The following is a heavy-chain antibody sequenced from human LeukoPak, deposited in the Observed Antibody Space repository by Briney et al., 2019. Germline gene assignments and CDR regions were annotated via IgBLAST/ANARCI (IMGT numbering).Heavy chain of an antibody. Sequence: GGSLRLSCAASGFTVSSNYMSWVRQAPGKGLEWVSVIYSGGSTYYADSVKGRFTISRDNSKNTLYLQMNILRAEDTAVYYCARVHGDYAYYHYMDVWGKGTTVTVSS. CDR1: GFTVSSNY. CDR3: ARVHGDYAYYHYMDV. CDR2: IYSGGST. J-gene: IGHJ6*03. D-gene: IGHD4-17*01. V-gene: IGHV3-53*01.